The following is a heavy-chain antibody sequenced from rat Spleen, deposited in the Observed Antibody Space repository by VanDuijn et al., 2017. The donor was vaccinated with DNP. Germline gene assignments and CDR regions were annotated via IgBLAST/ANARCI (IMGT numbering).Heavy chain of an antibody. D-gene: IGHD4-2*01. J-gene: IGHJ2*01. V-gene: IGHV5-25*01. Sequence: EVQLVESGGGLVQPGRSMKLSCAASGLTFSNYYMAWVRQAPTKGLEWVASISSSGRTTYYPDSVKGRFTISRNNAKNTLYLQMNGLRSEDTATYYCGRDTGNWGQGVMVTVSS. CDR2: ISSSGRTT. CDR1: GLTFSNYY. CDR3: GRDTGN.